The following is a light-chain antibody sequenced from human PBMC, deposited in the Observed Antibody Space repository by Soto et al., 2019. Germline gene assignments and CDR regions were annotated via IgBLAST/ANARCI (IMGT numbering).Light chain of an antibody. CDR3: QQYDNLPWYT. Sequence: DIQMTQSPSSLSASVGDRVTITCQASQDISNYLNWYQQKPGKAPKLLIYDASNLETGVPSRFSGNGSGTDFTFTISSLQPEDIATYYCQQYDNLPWYTFGQGTKLEIK. CDR2: DAS. CDR1: QDISNY. J-gene: IGKJ2*01. V-gene: IGKV1-33*01.